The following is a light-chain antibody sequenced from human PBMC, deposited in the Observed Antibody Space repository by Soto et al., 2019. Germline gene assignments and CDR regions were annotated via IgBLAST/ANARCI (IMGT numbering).Light chain of an antibody. CDR3: QQSYSIPLT. J-gene: IGKJ4*01. CDR2: AAS. CDR1: QSISSY. Sequence: QMTQSPSSLSASVGDRVTITCRASQSISSYLNWYQQKPGKAPKLLIYAASSLQSGVPSRFSGSGSGTDFTLTISSLQPEDFATYYCQQSYSIPLTFGGGTRVDI. V-gene: IGKV1-39*01.